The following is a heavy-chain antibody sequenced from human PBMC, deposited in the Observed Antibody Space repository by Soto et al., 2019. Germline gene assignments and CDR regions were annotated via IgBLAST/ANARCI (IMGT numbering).Heavy chain of an antibody. Sequence: EVQLVESGGGLVQPGGSLRLSCAASGFTFSSYWMSWVRQAPGKGLEWVANIKQDGSEKYYVDSVKGRFTISRDNAKKELYLQMNSLGAEDTDVYYCARDQGRTVTTIWGQGPLVTVSS. J-gene: IGHJ4*02. CDR1: GFTFSSYW. CDR3: ARDQGRTVTTI. D-gene: IGHD4-17*01. V-gene: IGHV3-7*01. CDR2: IKQDGSEK.